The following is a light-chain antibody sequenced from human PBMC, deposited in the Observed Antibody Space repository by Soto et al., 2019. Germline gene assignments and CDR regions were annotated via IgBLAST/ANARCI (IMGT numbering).Light chain of an antibody. J-gene: IGKJ1*01. Sequence: EIVMTQSPATLSASPGERAALSCRASQSVSSYLAWYQQKPGQAPRLLMYDGSTRATGIPARFSGSGSGTEFPLTISSLQSEDFAVYYCQQYGNWPPWTFGQGTKVEIK. CDR2: DGS. V-gene: IGKV3-15*01. CDR3: QQYGNWPPWT. CDR1: QSVSSY.